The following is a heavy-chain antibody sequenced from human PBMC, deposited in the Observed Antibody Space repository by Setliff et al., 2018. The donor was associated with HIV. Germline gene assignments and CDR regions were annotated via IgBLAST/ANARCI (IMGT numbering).Heavy chain of an antibody. CDR1: GGSISSSGPGYY. V-gene: IGHV4-39*01. CDR3: ARNHYYGSGKNRWFDP. J-gene: IGHJ5*02. Sequence: SETLSLTCTVSGGSISSSGPGYYWGWVRQAPGGGLEWIGSVYYSGSTYYNPSLKRRVTISVDTSKNQFSLKLTSVTAADTAVYYCARNHYYGSGKNRWFDPWGQGMLVTVSS. CDR2: VYYSGST. D-gene: IGHD3-10*01.